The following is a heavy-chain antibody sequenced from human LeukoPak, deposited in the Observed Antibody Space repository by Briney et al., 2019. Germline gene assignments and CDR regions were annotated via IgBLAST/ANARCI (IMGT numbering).Heavy chain of an antibody. CDR2: ISGRGDRT. CDR1: GFTFSSYA. CDR3: AKVHYASGSSGSAFDI. J-gene: IGHJ3*02. Sequence: GGSLRLSCAASGFTFSSYAMSWVRQAPGKGLEWVSGISGRGDRTYYADSVKGRITISRDNSKNTLYLQMNSLRADDTAVYYCAKVHYASGSSGSAFDIWGQGTTVTVSS. V-gene: IGHV3-23*01. D-gene: IGHD3-10*01.